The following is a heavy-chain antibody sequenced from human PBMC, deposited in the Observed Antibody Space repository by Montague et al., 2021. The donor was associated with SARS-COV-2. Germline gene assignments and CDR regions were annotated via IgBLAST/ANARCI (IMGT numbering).Heavy chain of an antibody. J-gene: IGHJ6*02. CDR1: GYTFTNYD. CDR3: ARAEYCSGGSCGYYYYAMGV. Sequence: SVKVSCKASGYTFTNYDINWVRQAPGQGLEWMGWMNPNNDNRGYTQKFEGRVTMTRNTSISTAYMELSSLRSEDTAVYYCARAEYCSGGSCGYYYYAMGVWGQGTPVTVSS. D-gene: IGHD2-15*01. V-gene: IGHV1-8*01. CDR2: MNPNNDNR.